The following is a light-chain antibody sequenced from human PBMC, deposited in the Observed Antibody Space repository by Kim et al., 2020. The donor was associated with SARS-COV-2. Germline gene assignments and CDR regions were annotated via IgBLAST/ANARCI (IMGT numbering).Light chain of an antibody. CDR2: GTS. CDR1: SSKIGEAYA. Sequence: QRVTMSITRSSSKIGEAYAVHWYQNLPGTAPKLPIYGTSNRPSGVPDRFSGSKSGTSASLAITGLQAEDEADYYGQTYDSSLSGWVFGGGTQLTVL. CDR3: QTYDSSLSGWV. V-gene: IGLV1-40*01. J-gene: IGLJ3*02.